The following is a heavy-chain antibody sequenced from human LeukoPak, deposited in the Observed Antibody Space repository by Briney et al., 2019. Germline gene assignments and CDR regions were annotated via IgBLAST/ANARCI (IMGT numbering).Heavy chain of an antibody. D-gene: IGHD4-17*01. V-gene: IGHV1-18*01. J-gene: IGHJ4*02. Sequence: ASVKVSCKASGYTFTNYAISWVRQAPGQGLESVARISGYNGNTDYAQKVKDRVTVTADTSTAYLEMRGLTSDDTAVYYCARDHGDFVGVKVGFDSWGQRTLVTVSS. CDR1: GYTFTNYA. CDR3: ARDHGDFVGVKVGFDS. CDR2: ISGYNGNT.